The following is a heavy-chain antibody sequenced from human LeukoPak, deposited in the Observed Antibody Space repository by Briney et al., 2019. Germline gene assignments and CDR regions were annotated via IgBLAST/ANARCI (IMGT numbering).Heavy chain of an antibody. CDR2: ITGTGGST. V-gene: IGHV3-23*01. D-gene: IGHD6-19*01. Sequence: GGSLRLSCAASGFIFSTYAMSWVRQAPGKGLEWVSTITGTGGSTYYADSVKGRFTISRDNSKNTLYLQMNSLRVEDTAAYYCAKARYSSGRDYFDYGGQAIVATISS. J-gene: IGHJ4*02. CDR3: AKARYSSGRDYFDY. CDR1: GFIFSTYA.